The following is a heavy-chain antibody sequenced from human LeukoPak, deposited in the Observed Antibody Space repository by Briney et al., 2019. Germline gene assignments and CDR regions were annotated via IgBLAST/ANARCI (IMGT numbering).Heavy chain of an antibody. Sequence: GESLKISCKGSGYIFTSYWVGWVRQLPGKGLEWMGIIYPGDSDTRYSPSFQGQVTISADKSISTAYLQWSSLKASDTAMYYCARLGELYYFDYWGQGTLVTVSS. CDR3: ARLGELYYFDY. J-gene: IGHJ4*02. CDR1: GYIFTSYW. V-gene: IGHV5-51*01. CDR2: IYPGDSDT. D-gene: IGHD3-16*01.